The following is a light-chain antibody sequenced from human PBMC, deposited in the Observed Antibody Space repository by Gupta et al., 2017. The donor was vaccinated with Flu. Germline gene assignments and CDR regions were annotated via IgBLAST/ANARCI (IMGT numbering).Light chain of an antibody. V-gene: IGLV1-47*01. Sequence: SSNIGSNYVYWYQQLPGTAPKLLIHRNDQRSSGVPGRFSGSKSGTSASLAISGLRSDDEAHYYCASWDDSLGGHLLFGGGTKLTVL. J-gene: IGLJ2*01. CDR1: SSNIGSNY. CDR2: RND. CDR3: ASWDDSLGGHLL.